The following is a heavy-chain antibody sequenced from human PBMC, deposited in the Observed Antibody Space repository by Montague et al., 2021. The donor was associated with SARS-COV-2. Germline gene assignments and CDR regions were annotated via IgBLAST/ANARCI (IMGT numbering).Heavy chain of an antibody. J-gene: IGHJ4*02. V-gene: IGHV4-59*01. CDR3: ARGFDY. Sequence: SETRSLTCTVSGGSISSYYWSWIRQPPGKGLEWIGYIYYSGSTNYNPSLKSRVTISVDTSKNQFSLKLSSVAAADTAVYYCARGFDYWGQRTLVTVSS. CDR1: GGSISSYY. CDR2: IYYSGST.